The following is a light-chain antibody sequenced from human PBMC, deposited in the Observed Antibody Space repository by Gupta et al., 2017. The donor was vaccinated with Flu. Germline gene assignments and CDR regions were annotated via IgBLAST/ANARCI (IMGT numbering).Light chain of an antibody. J-gene: IGLJ2*01. CDR1: SSNIGAGYD. Sequence: QSVLTQPPSVSAAPGQRVTISCTGSSSNIGAGYDVHWYQQLPGTAPKLLIYGNSNRPSGVPDPFSGSKSGTSASLAITGLQAEDEADYYCQSYDSSLSGSGVFGGGTKLTVL. V-gene: IGLV1-40*01. CDR3: QSYDSSLSGSGV. CDR2: GNS.